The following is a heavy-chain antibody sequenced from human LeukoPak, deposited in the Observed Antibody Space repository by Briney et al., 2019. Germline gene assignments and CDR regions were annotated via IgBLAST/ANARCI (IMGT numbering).Heavy chain of an antibody. CDR1: GFTFSSYS. V-gene: IGHV3-7*05. J-gene: IGHJ4*02. Sequence: GGSLRLSCAASGFTFSSYSMNWVRQAPGKGLEWVANIKQDGSEKYYVDSVKGRFTISRDNAKNSLYLQMNSLRAEDTAVYFCARRYFDYWGQGTLVTVSS. D-gene: IGHD3-9*01. CDR2: IKQDGSEK. CDR3: ARRYFDY.